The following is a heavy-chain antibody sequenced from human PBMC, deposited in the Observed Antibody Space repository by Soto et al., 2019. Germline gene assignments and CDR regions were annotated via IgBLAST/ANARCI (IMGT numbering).Heavy chain of an antibody. D-gene: IGHD3-22*01. Sequence: PSETLSLTCTVSGDSFTSADNYWSWIRQHPGKGLEWIGYIYYSGSTYYNPSLRSRVTISADTSKNQFSLKLNSVTAADTAVYYCARMHYYDGSGYNYFDYWGQGALVTVSS. CDR1: GDSFTSADNY. J-gene: IGHJ4*02. CDR3: ARMHYYDGSGYNYFDY. CDR2: IYYSGST. V-gene: IGHV4-31*03.